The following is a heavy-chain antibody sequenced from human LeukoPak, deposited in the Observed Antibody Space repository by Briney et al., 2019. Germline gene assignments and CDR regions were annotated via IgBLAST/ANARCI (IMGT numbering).Heavy chain of an antibody. J-gene: IGHJ4*02. CDR1: GYTFTSYG. CDR3: ARGNRPYHYYDSSGYSDFDY. Sequence: ASVKVSCKASGYTFTSYGISWVRQAPGQGLEWTGWISAYNGNTNYAQKLQGRVTMTTDTSTSTAYMELRSLRSDDTAVYYCARGNRPYHYYDSSGYSDFDYWGQGTLVTVSS. V-gene: IGHV1-18*01. CDR2: ISAYNGNT. D-gene: IGHD3-22*01.